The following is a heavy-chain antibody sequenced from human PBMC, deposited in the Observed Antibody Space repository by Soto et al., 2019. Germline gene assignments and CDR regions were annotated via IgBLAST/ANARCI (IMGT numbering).Heavy chain of an antibody. J-gene: IGHJ4*02. V-gene: IGHV3-30*18. Sequence: VQLVESGGGVVQPGRSLRLSCAASGFTFSDYAMHWVRQAPGKGLEWVAVVSHDGRNTHYADSVKGRFTISRDSSKNTVSLEMTSLRSEDIAVYYCAKEGRHWLVTSDFNYWGQGALVTVS. D-gene: IGHD6-19*01. CDR2: VSHDGRNT. CDR3: AKEGRHWLVTSDFNY. CDR1: GFTFSDYA.